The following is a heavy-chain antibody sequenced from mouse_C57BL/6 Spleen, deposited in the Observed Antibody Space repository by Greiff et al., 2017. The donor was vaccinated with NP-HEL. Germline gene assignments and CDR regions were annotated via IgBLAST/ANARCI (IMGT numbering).Heavy chain of an antibody. Sequence: VQLQQPGAELVRPGSSVKLSCKASGYTFTSYWMDWVKQRPGQGLEWIGNIYPSDSETHYNQKFKDKATLTVDKSSSTAYMQLSSLTSEDSAVYYCARVTTGAMDYWGQGTSVTVSS. D-gene: IGHD1-1*01. J-gene: IGHJ4*01. CDR1: GYTFTSYW. CDR2: IYPSDSET. V-gene: IGHV1-61*01. CDR3: ARVTTGAMDY.